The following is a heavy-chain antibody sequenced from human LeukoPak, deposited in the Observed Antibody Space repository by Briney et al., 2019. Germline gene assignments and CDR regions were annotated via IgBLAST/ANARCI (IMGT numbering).Heavy chain of an antibody. CDR1: GGSIGSGSYY. V-gene: IGHV4-61*02. D-gene: IGHD3-3*01. J-gene: IGHJ4*02. Sequence: SETLSLTCTVSGGSIGSGSYYWSWIRQPAGKGLEWIGRIYTSGSTNYNPSLKSRVTISVDTSKNQFSLKLSSVTAADTAVYYCARKGLRPLEWLSEYFFDYWGQGTLVTVSS. CDR3: ARKGLRPLEWLSEYFFDY. CDR2: IYTSGST.